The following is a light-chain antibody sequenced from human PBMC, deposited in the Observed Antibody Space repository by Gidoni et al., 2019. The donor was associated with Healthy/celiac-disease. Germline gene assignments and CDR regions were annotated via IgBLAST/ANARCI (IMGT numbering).Light chain of an antibody. CDR3: QQYDNLPSLT. CDR2: DAS. CDR1: QDISNY. V-gene: IGKV1-33*01. Sequence: DIQMTQSPSSLSASVGDRVTITCQASQDISNYLNWYQQKPGKAPKLLIYDASNLETGVPSRFSGSGSGKDFNFTISSLQTEDIAKYYCQQYDNLPSLTFGGXTKVEIK. J-gene: IGKJ4*01.